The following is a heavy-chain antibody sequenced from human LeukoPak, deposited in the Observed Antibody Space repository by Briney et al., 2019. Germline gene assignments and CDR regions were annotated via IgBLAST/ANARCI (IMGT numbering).Heavy chain of an antibody. CDR3: ARVRGYWFDS. V-gene: IGHV3-48*03. CDR1: GFTFSTYE. J-gene: IGHJ5*01. CDR2: INSGGITK. Sequence: PGGSLTLSCAASGFTFSTYEMNWVRQAPGKGLEWVSYINSGGITKYYADSMKGRFTISRDNAKNSLSLQMNSLRAEDTAVYYCARVRGYWFDSWGQGTLVTVSS. D-gene: IGHD3-16*01.